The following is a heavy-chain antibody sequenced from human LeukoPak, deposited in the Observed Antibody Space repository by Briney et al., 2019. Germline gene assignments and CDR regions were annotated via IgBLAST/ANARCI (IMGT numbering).Heavy chain of an antibody. CDR3: ARVTVGLGGFYFDY. J-gene: IGHJ4*02. CDR1: GGSINTFY. D-gene: IGHD3-16*01. V-gene: IGHV4-39*02. CDR2: IYYSGGT. Sequence: SETLSLTCTVSGGSINTFYWSWIRQPPGKGLEWIGTIYYSGGTYYNPSLKSRITISVDTSKNHFSLKLSSVTAADTAVYYCARVTVGLGGFYFDYWGQGTLVSVSS.